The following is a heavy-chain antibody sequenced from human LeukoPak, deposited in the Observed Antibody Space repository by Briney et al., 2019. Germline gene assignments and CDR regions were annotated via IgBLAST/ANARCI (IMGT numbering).Heavy chain of an antibody. CDR1: GYTFTSNG. J-gene: IGHJ6*03. V-gene: IGHV1-18*01. CDR2: ISGYNGNT. Sequence: ASLKVSCKASGYTFTSNGLAWVRQAPGQGPEWVGWISGYNGNTNYAQKLQGRVSVTTDTSTSTVYMELRSLRSDDTAVYYCARVRGPVALPMDVWGKGTTVTVSS. D-gene: IGHD4-23*01. CDR3: ARVRGPVALPMDV.